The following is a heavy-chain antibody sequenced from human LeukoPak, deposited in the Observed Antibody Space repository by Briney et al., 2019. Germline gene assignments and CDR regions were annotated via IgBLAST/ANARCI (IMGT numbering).Heavy chain of an antibody. CDR3: ARDKGVSSSWYRGDYYYYYYMDV. V-gene: IGHV3-7*01. D-gene: IGHD6-13*01. CDR1: GFTFSSYW. J-gene: IGHJ6*03. CDR2: IKQDGSEK. Sequence: GGSLRLSCAASGFTFSSYWMSWVHQAPGKGLEWVANIKQDGSEKYYVDSVKGRFTISRDNAKNSLYLQMNSLRAEDTAVYYCARDKGVSSSWYRGDYYYYYYMDVWGKGTTVTVSS.